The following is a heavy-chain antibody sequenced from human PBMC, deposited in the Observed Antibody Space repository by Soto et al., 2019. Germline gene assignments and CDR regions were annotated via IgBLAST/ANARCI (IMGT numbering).Heavy chain of an antibody. CDR1: GFTFSSYG. CDR3: AKGYCGGGRCYDLDNWFDS. Sequence: GGSLRLSCAASGFTFSSYGMHWVRQAPGKGLEWVAVTSYDGSSKYYADSVKGRFTISRDNAKNTLYLQMNSLRVEDTAIYYCAKGYCGGGRCYDLDNWFDSWGQGTRVTVSS. CDR2: TSYDGSSK. J-gene: IGHJ5*01. V-gene: IGHV3-30*18. D-gene: IGHD2-15*01.